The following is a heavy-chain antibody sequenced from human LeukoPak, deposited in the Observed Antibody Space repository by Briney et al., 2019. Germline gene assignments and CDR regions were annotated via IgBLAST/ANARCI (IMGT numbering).Heavy chain of an antibody. CDR2: IYNDGGLP. CDR1: GFSFSSYG. V-gene: IGHV3-33*06. Sequence: GRSLRLSCAASGFSFSSYGMSWVRQAPGKGLEWVALIYNDGGLPNYLESVRGRFTISRDNSKNTLYLQMNSLRAEDTAVYYCAQGHFIGNSEFLDNWGQGTLVTVSS. CDR3: AQGHFIGNSEFLDN. J-gene: IGHJ4*02. D-gene: IGHD4-23*01.